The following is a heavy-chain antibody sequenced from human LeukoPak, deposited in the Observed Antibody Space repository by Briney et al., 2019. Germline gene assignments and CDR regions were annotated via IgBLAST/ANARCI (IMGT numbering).Heavy chain of an antibody. Sequence: GGSLGLSCAASGFTFSSYAMSWVRQAPGKGLEWVSAISGSGGSTYYADSVKGRFTISRDNSKNTLYLQMNSLRAEDTAVYYCAKGGRYPDAFDIWGQGTMVTVSS. J-gene: IGHJ3*02. D-gene: IGHD3-9*01. CDR1: GFTFSSYA. V-gene: IGHV3-23*01. CDR3: AKGGRYPDAFDI. CDR2: ISGSGGST.